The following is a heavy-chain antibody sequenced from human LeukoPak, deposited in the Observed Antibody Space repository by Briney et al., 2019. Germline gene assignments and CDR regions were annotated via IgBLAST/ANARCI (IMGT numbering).Heavy chain of an antibody. Sequence: GSLRLSCAASGFTFSSYAMSWVRQAPGKGLEWVSAISGSGGSTYYADSVKGRFTISRDNSKNTLYLQMNSLRAEDTAVYYCAKDEAYYYDSSGYQNNYFDYWGQGTLVTVSS. D-gene: IGHD3-22*01. CDR3: AKDEAYYYDSSGYQNNYFDY. CDR2: ISGSGGST. J-gene: IGHJ4*02. CDR1: GFTFSSYA. V-gene: IGHV3-23*01.